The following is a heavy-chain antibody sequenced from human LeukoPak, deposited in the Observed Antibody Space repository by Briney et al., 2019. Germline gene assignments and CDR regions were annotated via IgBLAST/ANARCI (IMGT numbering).Heavy chain of an antibody. CDR2: INSDGSSI. D-gene: IGHD3-22*01. CDR3: ARVFYISPYYDSSGYYAG. J-gene: IGHJ4*02. Sequence: PGGSLRLSCAASAFTFSSYWMHWVRQAPGRGLVWVSRINSDGSSISYADSVKGRFTISRDNAKNTLYLQMNSLRAEDTAVYYCARVFYISPYYDSSGYYAGWGQGTLVTVSS. CDR1: AFTFSSYW. V-gene: IGHV3-74*01.